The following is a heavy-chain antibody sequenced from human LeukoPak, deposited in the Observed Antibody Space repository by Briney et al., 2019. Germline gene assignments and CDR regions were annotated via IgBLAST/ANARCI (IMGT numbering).Heavy chain of an antibody. Sequence: GGSLRLSCAASGFTFSSYSMNCVRQAPGKGLGWVSSISSSSSYIYYADSVKGRFTISRDNAKNSLYLKMISLRAGDTAVYYCARDYYGSGSHPSPNWFDPWGQGTLVTVSS. CDR2: ISSSSSYI. CDR1: GFTFSSYS. D-gene: IGHD3-10*01. J-gene: IGHJ5*02. V-gene: IGHV3-21*01. CDR3: ARDYYGSGSHPSPNWFDP.